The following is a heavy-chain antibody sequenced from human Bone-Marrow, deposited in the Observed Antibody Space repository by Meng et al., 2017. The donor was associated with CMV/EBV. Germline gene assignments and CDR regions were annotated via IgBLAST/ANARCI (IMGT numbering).Heavy chain of an antibody. CDR1: GYTFTGYY. V-gene: IGHV1-2*02. CDR2: INPNSGGT. J-gene: IGHJ6*02. D-gene: IGHD2-2*01. CDR3: AREDIVVVPAAMGGAYYYYGMDV. Sequence: ASVKVSCKASGYTFTGYYMHWVRQAPGQGLEWMGWINPNSGGTNYAQKFQGRVTMTRDTSISTAYMERSRLRSDDTAVYYCAREDIVVVPAAMGGAYYYYGMDVWGQGTTVTVSS.